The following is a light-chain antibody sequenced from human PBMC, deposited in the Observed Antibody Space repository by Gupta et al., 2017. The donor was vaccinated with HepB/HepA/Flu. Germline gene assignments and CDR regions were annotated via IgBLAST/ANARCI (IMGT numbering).Light chain of an antibody. CDR2: GAS. Sequence: EIVMTQSPATLSVSPGERATLSCRASQSVSSNLAWYQQKPAQAPRLLIYGASTRATGISARFSGSGSGTEFTLTISNLQSEDFVVYYCQQYNNWPFTFGPGTKVDIK. CDR3: QQYNNWPFT. V-gene: IGKV3-15*01. CDR1: QSVSSN. J-gene: IGKJ3*01.